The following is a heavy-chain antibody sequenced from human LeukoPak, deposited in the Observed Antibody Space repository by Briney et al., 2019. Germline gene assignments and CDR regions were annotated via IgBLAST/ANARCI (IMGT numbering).Heavy chain of an antibody. CDR1: GYTFTGYH. CDR2: INPDSGGT. Sequence: ASVKVSCKASGYTFTGYHMHWVRQAPGQGLEWMGWINPDSGGTDYAQKFQGRVTMTRDTSISTAYMELSRLRSDDTAVYYCARAPDRYYDSSGYYFFYWGQGTLVTVSS. D-gene: IGHD3-22*01. CDR3: ARAPDRYYDSSGYYFFY. J-gene: IGHJ4*02. V-gene: IGHV1-2*02.